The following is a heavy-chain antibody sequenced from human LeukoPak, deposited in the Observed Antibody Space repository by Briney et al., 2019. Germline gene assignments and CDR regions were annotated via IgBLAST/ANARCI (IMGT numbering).Heavy chain of an antibody. J-gene: IGHJ4*02. CDR2: ISGSGGST. CDR3: TKGTIWLPFDY. V-gene: IGHV3-23*01. Sequence: GGSLRLSCAASGFTFSNYAMSWARQAPGQGLEWVSAISGSGGSTYYADSVKGRFTISRDNSKNMLYLQMNSLRAEDTAVYYCTKGTIWLPFDYWGQRTLVTVSS. D-gene: IGHD5-18*01. CDR1: GFTFSNYA.